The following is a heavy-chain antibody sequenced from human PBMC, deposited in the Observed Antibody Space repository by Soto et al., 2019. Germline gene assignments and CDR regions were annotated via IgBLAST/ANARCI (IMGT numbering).Heavy chain of an antibody. J-gene: IGHJ3*02. CDR3: ARAGYSYGEDAFDI. CDR1: GGSISSYY. V-gene: IGHV4-59*01. Sequence: SETLSLTCTVSGGSISSYYWSWIRQPPGKGLEWIGYIYYSGSTNYNPSLKSRVTIPVDTSKNQFSLKLSSVTAADTAVYYCARAGYSYGEDAFDIWGQGTMVTVSS. D-gene: IGHD5-18*01. CDR2: IYYSGST.